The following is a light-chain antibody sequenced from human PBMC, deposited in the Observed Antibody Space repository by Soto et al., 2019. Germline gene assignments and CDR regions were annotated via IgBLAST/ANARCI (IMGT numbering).Light chain of an antibody. J-gene: IGLJ2*01. V-gene: IGLV2-8*01. CDR3: SSYAGSDNYVV. Sequence: QSALTQPPSASGSPGQSVTISCTGTSSDVGGYNSVSWYQQHPGKAPKLMIYEVSKRPSGVPDRFSGSKSGDTASLTVSGRQAEDEAEYYCSSYAGSDNYVVFGGGTKLTVL. CDR1: SSDVGGYNS. CDR2: EVS.